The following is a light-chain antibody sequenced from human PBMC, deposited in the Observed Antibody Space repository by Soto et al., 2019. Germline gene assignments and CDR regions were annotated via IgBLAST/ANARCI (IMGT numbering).Light chain of an antibody. Sequence: QSVLTKPASVSGSSGQSITISCTGTSSDVGSYNLVSWYQHHPGKAPKLMIYVVGKRPSGVSSRFSGSKSGNTASLTISGLQAEDEADYYCCSYAGSGTPYVFGTGTKATVL. CDR2: VVG. CDR3: CSYAGSGTPYV. CDR1: SSDVGSYNL. V-gene: IGLV2-23*02. J-gene: IGLJ1*01.